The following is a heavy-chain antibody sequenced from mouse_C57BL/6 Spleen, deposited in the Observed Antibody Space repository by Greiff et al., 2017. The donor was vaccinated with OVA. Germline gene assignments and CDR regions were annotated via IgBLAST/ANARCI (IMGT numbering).Heavy chain of an antibody. J-gene: IGHJ2*01. CDR2: IRSKSSNYAT. D-gene: IGHD2-4*01. CDR1: GFTFNTYA. CDR3: VREGGLRYYFDY. Sequence: EVQVVESGGGLVQPKGSLKLSCAASGFTFNTYAMHWVRQAPGKGLEWVARIRSKSSNYATYYADSVKDRFTISRDDSQSMLYLQMNNLKTEDTAMYYCVREGGLRYYFDYWGQGTTLTVSS. V-gene: IGHV10-3*01.